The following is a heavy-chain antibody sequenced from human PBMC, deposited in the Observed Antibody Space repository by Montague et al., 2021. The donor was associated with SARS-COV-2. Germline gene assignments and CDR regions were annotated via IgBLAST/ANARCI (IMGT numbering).Heavy chain of an antibody. J-gene: IGHJ2*01. D-gene: IGHD1-1*01. CDR1: SGSISNDIYY. CDR2: SPYGGPP. V-gene: IGHV4-39*01. CDR3: ARQDIQLRFDL. Sequence: SETLSLTCTVSSGSISNDIYYWGWIRQPPGKGPEWIGVSPYGGPPYYNPSLKSRVTISIDTSKNQCSLKMTAVTAADTAVYFCARQDIQLRFDLWGRGTLVTVSS.